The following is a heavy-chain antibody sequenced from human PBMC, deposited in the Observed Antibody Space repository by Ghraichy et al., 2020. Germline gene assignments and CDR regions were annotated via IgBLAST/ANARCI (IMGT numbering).Heavy chain of an antibody. CDR2: IKQDGSEK. Sequence: GGSLRLSCAASGFTFSSYWMSWVRQAPGKGLEWVANIKQDGSEKYYVDSVKGRFTISRDNAKNSLYLQMNSLRAEDTAVYYCARDVGLLTAAGTRYYYYGMDVWGQGTTVTVSS. D-gene: IGHD6-13*01. J-gene: IGHJ6*02. V-gene: IGHV3-7*03. CDR3: ARDVGLLTAAGTRYYYYGMDV. CDR1: GFTFSSYW.